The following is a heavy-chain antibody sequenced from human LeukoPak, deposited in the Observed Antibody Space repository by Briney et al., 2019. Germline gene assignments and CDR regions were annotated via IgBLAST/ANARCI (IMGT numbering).Heavy chain of an antibody. D-gene: IGHD3-10*01. CDR1: GFTFSSYG. CDR2: INNDGTTT. J-gene: IGHJ4*02. Sequence: SGGSLRLSCAASGFTFSSYGMHWVRQAPGKGLVWVAYINNDGTTTRYADSVKGRFTISRDNAKNTLYLQMNSLTVEDTAVYYCARDLWFGELLDYWGQGTLVTVPS. CDR3: ARDLWFGELLDY. V-gene: IGHV3-74*01.